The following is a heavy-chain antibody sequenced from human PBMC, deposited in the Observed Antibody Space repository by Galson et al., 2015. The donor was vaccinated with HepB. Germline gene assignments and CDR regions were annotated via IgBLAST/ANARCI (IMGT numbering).Heavy chain of an antibody. V-gene: IGHV3-7*01. CDR3: ARVSWYSSGWYWDY. J-gene: IGHJ4*02. CDR2: INHDGSEK. D-gene: IGHD6-19*01. CDR1: GFTFSSYW. Sequence: SLRLSCAASGFTFSSYWVSWVRQAPGKGLEWVANINHDGSEKYYVDSVKGRFTISRDNAKNSLYLHMNSLRAEDTAVYYCARVSWYSSGWYWDYWGQGTLVTVSS.